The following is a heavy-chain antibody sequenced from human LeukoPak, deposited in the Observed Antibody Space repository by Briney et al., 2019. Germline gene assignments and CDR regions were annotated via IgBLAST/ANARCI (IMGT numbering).Heavy chain of an antibody. CDR1: GFTFSSYA. Sequence: GGSLRLSCAASGFTFSSYAMHWVRQAPGKGLEWVAVISYDGSNKYYADSAKGRFTISRDNSKNTLYLQMNSLRAEDTAVYYCARANLPLDDQNWFDPWGQGTLVTVSS. J-gene: IGHJ5*02. V-gene: IGHV3-30*04. CDR3: ARANLPLDDQNWFDP. CDR2: ISYDGSNK. D-gene: IGHD2-2*01.